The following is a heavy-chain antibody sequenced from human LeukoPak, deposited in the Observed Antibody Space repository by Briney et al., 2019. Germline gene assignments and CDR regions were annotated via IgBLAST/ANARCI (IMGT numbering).Heavy chain of an antibody. CDR2: ISTAGDRT. CDR3: VRDGYCSTSNCPKGSAFDI. J-gene: IGHJ3*02. CDR1: RSTFTTYA. V-gene: IGHV3-23*01. Sequence: GGSLRLSFAASRSTFTTYAMDWVRQAPGNCRESVSAISTAGDRTYYADSVMGLFTASRDNSKITLYLQMSSLRAEDTAVYYCVRDGYCSTSNCPKGSAFDIWGQGTMVTVSS. D-gene: IGHD2-2*03.